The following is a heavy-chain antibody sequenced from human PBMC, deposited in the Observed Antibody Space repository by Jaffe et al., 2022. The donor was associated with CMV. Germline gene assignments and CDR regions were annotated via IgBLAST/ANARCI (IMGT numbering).Heavy chain of an antibody. CDR1: GYTFTSYA. Sequence: QVQLVQSGAEVKKPGASVKVSCKASGYTFTSYAMHWVRQAPGQRLEWMGWINAGNGNTKYSQKFQGRVTITRDTSASTAYMELSSLRSEDTAVYYCARGKRWLQFGGWDLWGRGTLVTVSS. D-gene: IGHD5-12*01. J-gene: IGHJ2*01. CDR3: ARGKRWLQFGGWDL. V-gene: IGHV1-3*01. CDR2: INAGNGNT.